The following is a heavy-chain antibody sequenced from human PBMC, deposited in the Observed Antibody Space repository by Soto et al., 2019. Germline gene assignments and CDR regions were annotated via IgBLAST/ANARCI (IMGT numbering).Heavy chain of an antibody. CDR3: ALFLREVDPAMIPGAY. CDR2: ISYDGSNK. CDR1: GFTFSNYG. J-gene: IGHJ4*02. V-gene: IGHV3-30*03. Sequence: ESGGGVVQPGRSLRLSCAASGFTFSNYGMHWVRQAPGKGLEWAAVISYDGSNKYYADSVKGRFSISRDNSKNTLYLQMNSLRAEDTAVYYCALFLREVDPAMIPGAYWGQGTLVTVSS. D-gene: IGHD5-18*01.